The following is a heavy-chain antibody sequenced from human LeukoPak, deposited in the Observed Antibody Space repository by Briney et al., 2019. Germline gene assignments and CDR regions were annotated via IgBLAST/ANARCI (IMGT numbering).Heavy chain of an antibody. CDR3: ARGWYGDSPYYYMDV. Sequence: PSETLSLTCTVSGDSISSYYWSWIRQPPGKGLEWIGYIYYSGSTNYNPSLKSRVTISVDTSKNQFSLKLSSVTAADTAVYYCARGWYGDSPYYYMDVWGKGTTVTISS. V-gene: IGHV4-59*01. CDR1: GDSISSYY. CDR2: IYYSGST. J-gene: IGHJ6*03. D-gene: IGHD4-17*01.